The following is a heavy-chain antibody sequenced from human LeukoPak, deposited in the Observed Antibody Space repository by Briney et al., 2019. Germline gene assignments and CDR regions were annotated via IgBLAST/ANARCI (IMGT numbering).Heavy chain of an antibody. Sequence: GGSPRLSCAASGLTFSSYTMNWVRQAPGKGLEWVSYISSSSSTIYSAYSVKGRFTISRDNAKNSLYLQMNSLRAEDTAVYYCARDPARGYSYGALYWGERTLVTVSP. J-gene: IGHJ4*02. D-gene: IGHD5-18*01. V-gene: IGHV3-48*01. CDR2: ISSSSSTI. CDR3: ARDPARGYSYGALY. CDR1: GLTFSSYT.